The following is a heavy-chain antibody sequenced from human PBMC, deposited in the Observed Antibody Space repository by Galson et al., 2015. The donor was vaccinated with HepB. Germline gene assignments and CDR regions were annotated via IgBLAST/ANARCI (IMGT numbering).Heavy chain of an antibody. D-gene: IGHD6-13*01. V-gene: IGHV1-3*01. CDR3: ASGFIAAAGTGTYYYYYYGMDV. CDR2: INAGNGNT. J-gene: IGHJ6*02. CDR1: GYTFTSYA. Sequence: SVKVSCKASGYTFTSYAMHWVRQAPGQRLEWMGWINAGNGNTKYSQKFQGRVTITRDTSASTAYMELSSLRSEDTAVYYCASGFIAAAGTGTYYYYYYGMDVWGQGTTVTVSS.